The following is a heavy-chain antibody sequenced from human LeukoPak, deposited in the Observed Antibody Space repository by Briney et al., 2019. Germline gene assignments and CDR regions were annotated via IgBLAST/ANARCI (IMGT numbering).Heavy chain of an antibody. J-gene: IGHJ4*02. V-gene: IGHV4-31*03. CDR1: GGSINSGGYY. D-gene: IGHD3-22*01. Sequence: SETLSLTCPVYGGSINSGGYYWTWIRQPPGKGLEWIEYIYYSGTTYYNPSLKSRVTISVDTSKNQFSLKLSSVTAADTAVYYCARGGYDTSGYSVYYFDYWGEGTLVTVSS. CDR3: ARGGYDTSGYSVYYFDY. CDR2: IYYSGTT.